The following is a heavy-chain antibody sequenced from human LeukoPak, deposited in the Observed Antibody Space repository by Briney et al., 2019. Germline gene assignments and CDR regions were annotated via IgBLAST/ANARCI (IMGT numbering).Heavy chain of an antibody. CDR2: IYYSGST. Sequence: SETLSLTCTASGCSISNSSNYWGWIRQPPGQGLEWSGSIYYSGSTYYNPSLKSRVTISVDTSKKQFSLKLSSVTAADTAVYYCASAHSRYCSSTSCYRTHAFDIWGQGTMVTVSS. J-gene: IGHJ3*02. CDR1: GCSISNSSNY. CDR3: ASAHSRYCSSTSCYRTHAFDI. D-gene: IGHD2-2*01. V-gene: IGHV4-39*01.